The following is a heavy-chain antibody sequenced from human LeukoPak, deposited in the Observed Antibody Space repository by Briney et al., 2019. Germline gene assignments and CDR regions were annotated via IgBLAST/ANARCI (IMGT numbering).Heavy chain of an antibody. CDR2: ITPIFGTA. D-gene: IGHD2-2*01. CDR3: ASFPVPAAGRYWFDP. J-gene: IGHJ5*02. V-gene: IGHV1-69*05. Sequence: SVKVSCKASGGTFSSYAISWVRQAPGQGLEWMGGITPIFGTANYAQKFQGRVTITTDESTSTAYMELSSLRSEDTAVYYCASFPVPAAGRYWFDPWGQGTLVTVSS. CDR1: GGTFSSYA.